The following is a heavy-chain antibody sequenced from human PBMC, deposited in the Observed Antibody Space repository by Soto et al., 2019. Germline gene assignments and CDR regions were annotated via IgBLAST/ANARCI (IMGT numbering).Heavy chain of an antibody. CDR1: GYTFINFD. D-gene: IGHD6-13*01. J-gene: IGHJ5*02. Sequence: GASVKVSCKASGYTFINFDISWVRQAAGQGLEWLGWMNPGSGKTGYASKFQGRVAMTRDASIGTSHLELSSLTSDDTAVYYCARMASAGTLNWFDPWGQGTLVTVSS. V-gene: IGHV1-8*02. CDR3: ARMASAGTLNWFDP. CDR2: MNPGSGKT.